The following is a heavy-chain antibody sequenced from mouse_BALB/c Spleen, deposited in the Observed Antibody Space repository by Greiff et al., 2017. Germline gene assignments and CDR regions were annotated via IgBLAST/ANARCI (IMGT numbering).Heavy chain of an antibody. J-gene: IGHJ4*01. CDR3: ARFALNWDDAMDY. V-gene: IGHV2-4-1*01. Sequence: VKLQQSGPGLVQPSQSLSITCTVSGFSLHSYGVLRVRQSPGKGLEWLGVIWSGGSTDYNAAFISRLSISKDNSKSQVFFKMNSLQSDDTAIYYCARFALNWDDAMDYWGQGTSVTVSS. CDR2: IWSGGST. CDR1: GFSLHSYG. D-gene: IGHD4-1*01.